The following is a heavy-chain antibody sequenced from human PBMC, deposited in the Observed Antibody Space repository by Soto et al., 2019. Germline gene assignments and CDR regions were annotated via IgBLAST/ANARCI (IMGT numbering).Heavy chain of an antibody. CDR3: ARVAEQPPVFDY. V-gene: IGHV3-7*03. Sequence: PGGSLRLSCAASGFTFSSYGMSWVRQAPGKGLEWVANIKQDGSEKYYVDSVKGRFTISRDNAKNSLYLQMNSLRAEDTAVYYCARVAEQPPVFDYWGQGTRVTVSS. CDR2: IKQDGSEK. CDR1: GFTFSSYG. D-gene: IGHD6-13*01. J-gene: IGHJ4*02.